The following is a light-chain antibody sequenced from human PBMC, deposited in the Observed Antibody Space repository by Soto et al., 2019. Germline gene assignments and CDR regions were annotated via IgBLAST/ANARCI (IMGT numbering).Light chain of an antibody. Sequence: EIVLTQSPGTLSLSPGERATLSCRASQSVSSSYLAWYQQNPGQAPRLLIYGASSRATGIPDRFSGSGSGTDITLTISSLETEDFPVYYWQQYGSSPVTFGPGTKVDIK. CDR2: GAS. J-gene: IGKJ3*01. CDR1: QSVSSSY. V-gene: IGKV3-20*01. CDR3: QQYGSSPVT.